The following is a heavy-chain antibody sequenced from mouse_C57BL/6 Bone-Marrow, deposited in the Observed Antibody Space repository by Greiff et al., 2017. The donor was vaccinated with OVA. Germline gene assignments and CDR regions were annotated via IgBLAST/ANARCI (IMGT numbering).Heavy chain of an antibody. CDR3: APYGYDGSLFAY. CDR1: GYTFTSYW. J-gene: IGHJ3*01. D-gene: IGHD2-2*01. V-gene: IGHV1-74*01. CDR2: IHPSDSDT. Sequence: VQLQQSGAELVKPGASVKVSCKASGYTFTSYWMHWVKQRPGQGLEWIGRIHPSDSDTNYNQKFKGKATLTVDKSSSTAYMQLSSLTSEDSAVYYCAPYGYDGSLFAYWGQGTLVTVSA.